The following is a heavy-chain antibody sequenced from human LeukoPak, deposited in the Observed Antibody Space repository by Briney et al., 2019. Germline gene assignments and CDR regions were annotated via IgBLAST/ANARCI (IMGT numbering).Heavy chain of an antibody. J-gene: IGHJ3*02. D-gene: IGHD3/OR15-3a*01. CDR3: ARVDSAFDI. V-gene: IGHV3-23*01. Sequence: GGSLRLSCAASGFTFSSSAMSWVRQVPGKGLEWVSGISASGGSTYYADSVKGRFTISRDNSKNTLYLQMNSLRAEDTAVYYCARVDSAFDIWGQGTMVTVSS. CDR2: ISASGGST. CDR1: GFTFSSSA.